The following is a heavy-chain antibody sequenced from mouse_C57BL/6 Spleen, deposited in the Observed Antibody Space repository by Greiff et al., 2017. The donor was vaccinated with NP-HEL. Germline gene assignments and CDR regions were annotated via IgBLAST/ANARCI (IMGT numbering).Heavy chain of an antibody. J-gene: IGHJ1*03. CDR3: ARDPLGSGSSYGWYFDV. CDR2: INYDGSST. CDR1: GFTFSDYY. Sequence: EVKLEESEGGLVQPGSSMKLSCTASGFTFSDYYMAWVRQVPEKGLEWVANINYDGSSTYYLDSLKSRFIISRDNAKNILYLQMSSLKSEDTATYYCARDPLGSGSSYGWYFDVWGTGTTVTVSS. V-gene: IGHV5-16*01. D-gene: IGHD1-1*01.